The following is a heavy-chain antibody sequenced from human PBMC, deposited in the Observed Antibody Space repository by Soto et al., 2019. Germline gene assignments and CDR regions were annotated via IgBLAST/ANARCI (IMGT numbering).Heavy chain of an antibody. D-gene: IGHD1-26*01. Sequence: XSVKVSCTESGSTFTSYYRNLVRQAPGQGLEWMGIINPSGGSTSYAQKFQGRVTMTRETSTSTVYMELSSLRSEDTAVYYCARDYVGATRRLDDWGQGTLVTVSS. J-gene: IGHJ4*02. V-gene: IGHV1-46*01. CDR3: ARDYVGATRRLDD. CDR2: INPSGGST. CDR1: GSTFTSYY.